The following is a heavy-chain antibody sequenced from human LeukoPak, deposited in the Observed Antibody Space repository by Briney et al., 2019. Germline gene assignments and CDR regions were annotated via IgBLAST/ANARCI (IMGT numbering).Heavy chain of an antibody. V-gene: IGHV3-23*01. J-gene: IGHJ4*02. Sequence: PGGSLRLSCAASGFTFTDYAMSWVRQAPGKGLEWVSGISGSGGSRFYTDSVKGRFTISRDNSKNTLYLQMNSLRAEDTAVYYCVKLREWELPDLFDYWGQGTLVTVSS. CDR3: VKLREWELPDLFDY. D-gene: IGHD1-26*01. CDR1: GFTFTDYA. CDR2: ISGSGGSR.